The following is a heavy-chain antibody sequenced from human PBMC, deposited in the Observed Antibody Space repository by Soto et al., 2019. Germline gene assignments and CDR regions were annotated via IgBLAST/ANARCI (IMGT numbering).Heavy chain of an antibody. CDR3: AKIYTWNEWQGGSDY. J-gene: IGHJ4*02. CDR1: GYSFAAYY. V-gene: IGHV1-2*02. Sequence: QVHLEQSGAEVKKAGASVKISCKASGYSFAAYYINWVRQVSGQGLEWMGWINPNTGVTDYAQKFQGRVTLTRDTSIKTAYLELISLRSDDTAVYYCAKIYTWNEWQGGSDYWGQGTLLTVSS. D-gene: IGHD3-3*01. CDR2: INPNTGVT.